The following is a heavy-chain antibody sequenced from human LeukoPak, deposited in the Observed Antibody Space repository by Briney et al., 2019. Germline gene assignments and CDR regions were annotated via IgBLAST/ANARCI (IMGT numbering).Heavy chain of an antibody. D-gene: IGHD3-3*01. V-gene: IGHV4-4*07. CDR2: MYTSGSN. Sequence: PAETLSLTCTVSGGSISSYYWNWIRQPAGKGLEWMGHMYTSGSNNYNPSLKSRITMSLDTSKSQFSLRLSSVTAADTAVYYCAGAVGSMFGVDWYFDLWGRGTLVTVSS. CDR1: GGSISSYY. J-gene: IGHJ2*01. CDR3: AGAVGSMFGVDWYFDL.